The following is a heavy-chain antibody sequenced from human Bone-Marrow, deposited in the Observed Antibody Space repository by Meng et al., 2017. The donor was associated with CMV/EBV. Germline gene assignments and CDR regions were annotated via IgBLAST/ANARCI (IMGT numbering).Heavy chain of an antibody. J-gene: IGHJ4*02. CDR2: INHSGST. Sequence: GSLRLSCAVYGGSFSGYYWSWIRQPPGKGLEWIGEINHSGSTNYNPSLKSRVTISVDTSKNQFSLKLSSVTAADTAVYYCARGFITMVRGVEEAFDYWGQGTLVTVSS. D-gene: IGHD3-10*01. V-gene: IGHV4-34*01. CDR3: ARGFITMVRGVEEAFDY. CDR1: GGSFSGYY.